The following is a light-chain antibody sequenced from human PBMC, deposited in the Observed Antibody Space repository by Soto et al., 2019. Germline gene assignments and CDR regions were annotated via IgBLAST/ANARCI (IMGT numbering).Light chain of an antibody. CDR2: SAS. Sequence: EIGMTQSPVTLSVSPGERATLSCTASQSVNNNVAWYQQKPGHTPRLLIYSASIGATGIPDRFSGSGSGTDFTLTISRLEPEDCAVYYCQLFGRSVTFGPGTKVDIK. CDR1: QSVNNN. J-gene: IGKJ3*01. V-gene: IGKV3-20*01. CDR3: QLFGRSVT.